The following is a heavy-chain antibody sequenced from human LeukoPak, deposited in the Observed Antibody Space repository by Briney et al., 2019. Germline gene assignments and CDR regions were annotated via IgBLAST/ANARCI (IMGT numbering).Heavy chain of an antibody. CDR1: GFTFSNYN. Sequence: GGSLRLSCAASGFTFSNYNFYWVRQAPGKGLEWVSSNSSTSSYIYYADSVKGRFTISRDNAKNSLYLQMNSLRAEDTAVYYCARALWSGPVYYGMDVWGQGTTVTVSS. D-gene: IGHD3-10*01. V-gene: IGHV3-21*06. J-gene: IGHJ6*02. CDR3: ARALWSGPVYYGMDV. CDR2: NSSTSSYI.